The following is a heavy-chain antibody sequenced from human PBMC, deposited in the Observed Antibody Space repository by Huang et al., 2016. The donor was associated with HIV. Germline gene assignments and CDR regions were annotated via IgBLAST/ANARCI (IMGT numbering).Heavy chain of an antibody. V-gene: IGHV4-30-4*08. J-gene: IGHJ3*02. CDR2: IYYSGST. D-gene: IGHD6-13*01. CDR3: AREGYGYAFDI. CDR1: GGSISSGGYY. Sequence: QVQLQESGPGLVKPSQTLSLTCTVSGGSISSGGYYWSWIRQSPGKGLEWNGYIYYSGSTYYNPSLKSRVSLSVETSKNQFSLKLSSVTAADTAVYYCAREGYGYAFDIWGQGTMVTVSS.